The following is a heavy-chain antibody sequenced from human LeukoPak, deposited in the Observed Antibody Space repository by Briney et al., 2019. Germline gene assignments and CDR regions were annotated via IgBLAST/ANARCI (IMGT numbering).Heavy chain of an antibody. CDR3: ARGPRFLESLADFDY. D-gene: IGHD3-3*01. CDR2: INHSGST. CDR1: GGSFSGYY. V-gene: IGHV4-34*01. J-gene: IGHJ4*02. Sequence: PSETLSLTCAVYGGSFSGYYWSWIRQPPGKGLEWIGEINHSGSTNYNPSLKSRVTISVDTSKNQFSLKLSSVTAADTAVYYCARGPRFLESLADFDYWGQGTLVTVSS.